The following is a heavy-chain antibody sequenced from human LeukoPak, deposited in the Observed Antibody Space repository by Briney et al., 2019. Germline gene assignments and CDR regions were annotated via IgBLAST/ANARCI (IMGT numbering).Heavy chain of an antibody. V-gene: IGHV3-48*04. CDR1: GFTFSSYS. Sequence: PGGSLRLSCAASGFTFSSYSMNWVRQAPGKGLEWVSYISSSSSTIYYADSVKGRFTISRDNAKNSLYLQMNSLRAEDTAVYYCARVRVAAAGTDDAFDIWGQGTMVTVSS. J-gene: IGHJ3*02. CDR2: ISSSSSTI. CDR3: ARVRVAAAGTDDAFDI. D-gene: IGHD6-13*01.